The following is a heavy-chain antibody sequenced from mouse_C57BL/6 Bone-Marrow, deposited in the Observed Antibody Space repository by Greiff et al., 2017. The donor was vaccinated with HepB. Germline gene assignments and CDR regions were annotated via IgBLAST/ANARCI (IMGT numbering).Heavy chain of an antibody. CDR2: INPNNGGT. J-gene: IGHJ4*01. Sequence: EVKLQQSGPELVKPGASVKISCKASGYTFTDYYMNWVKQSHGKSLEWIGDINPNNGGTSYNQKFKGKATLTVDKSSSTAYMELRSLTSEDSAVYYCARTRRAMDYWGQGTSVTVSS. CDR1: GYTFTDYY. CDR3: ARTRRAMDY. V-gene: IGHV1-26*01.